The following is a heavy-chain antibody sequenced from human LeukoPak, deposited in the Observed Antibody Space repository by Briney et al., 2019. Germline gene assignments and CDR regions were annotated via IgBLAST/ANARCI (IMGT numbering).Heavy chain of an antibody. V-gene: IGHV3-48*04. CDR1: GFTFSSYS. J-gene: IGHJ4*02. CDR2: ISSSGSTI. D-gene: IGHD2-15*01. CDR3: AKDPVGVAALNY. Sequence: GGSLRLSCAASGFTFSSYSMNWVRQAPGKGLEWVSYISSSGSTIYYADSVKGRFTISRDNAKNSLYLQMNSLRAEDTAVYYCAKDPVGVAALNYWGQGTLVTVSS.